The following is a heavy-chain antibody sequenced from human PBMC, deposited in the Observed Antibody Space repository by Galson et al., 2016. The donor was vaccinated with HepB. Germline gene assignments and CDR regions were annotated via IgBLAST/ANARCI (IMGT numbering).Heavy chain of an antibody. J-gene: IGHJ4*02. CDR3: VRDAPGDGTEFDH. CDR1: GFTFSSYG. V-gene: IGHV3-33*01. Sequence: SLRLSCAVSGFTFSSYGIHWVRQARGKGLEWVAVIWYDGSNQYYADSVKGRFTISRDNSKNVLYLQMNSLRVEDTAVYYCVRDAPGDGTEFDHWGQGTLVTVAS. D-gene: IGHD6-19*01. CDR2: IWYDGSNQ.